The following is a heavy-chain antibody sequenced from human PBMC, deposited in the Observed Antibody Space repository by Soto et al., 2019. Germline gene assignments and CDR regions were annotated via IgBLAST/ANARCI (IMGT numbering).Heavy chain of an antibody. V-gene: IGHV3-21*01. CDR3: ARVHLVAGCAFYCAMDV. D-gene: IGHD6-6*01. Sequence: GGSLRLSCVASGFDLTSSRMNWVRQAPGKGLEWVASISGSGKDTFYRHSVKGRFAISRDSAGTSLFLRMDSVKVEDTAVYHCARVHLVAGCAFYCAMDVWGPGTVGTV. CDR1: GFDLTSSR. J-gene: IGHJ6*02. CDR2: ISGSGKDT.